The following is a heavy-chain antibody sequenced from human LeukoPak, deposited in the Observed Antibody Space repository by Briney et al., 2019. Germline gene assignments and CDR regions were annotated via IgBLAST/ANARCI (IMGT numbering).Heavy chain of an antibody. CDR3: ARDGTSYGMDV. CDR1: GFSFSSYG. J-gene: IGHJ6*02. CDR2: ISYDGSNK. D-gene: IGHD1-1*01. V-gene: IGHV3-30*03. Sequence: TGGSLRLSCAASGFSFSSYGMHWVRQPPGKGLEWVAFISYDGSNKYYADSVKGRFTISRDNSQNTVYLQMNSLRGEDTAVYYCARDGTSYGMDVWGQGTTVTASS.